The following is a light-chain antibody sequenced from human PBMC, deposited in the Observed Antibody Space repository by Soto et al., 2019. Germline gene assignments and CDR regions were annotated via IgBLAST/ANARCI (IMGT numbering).Light chain of an antibody. CDR3: SSYSSTSTLYV. Sequence: QSALTQPPSASGSPGQSVTISCTGTSSDVGGYDYVSWYQQHPGKAPKLMIYEVTIRPSGVSDRFSGSKSGNTASLTVSGLQAEDEAEYFCSSYSSTSTLYVFGTGTKLTVL. CDR1: SSDVGGYDY. CDR2: EVT. V-gene: IGLV2-8*01. J-gene: IGLJ1*01.